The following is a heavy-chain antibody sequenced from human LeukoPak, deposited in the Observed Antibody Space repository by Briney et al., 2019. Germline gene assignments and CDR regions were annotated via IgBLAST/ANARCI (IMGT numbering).Heavy chain of an antibody. CDR2: ISWNSGSI. V-gene: IGHV3-9*01. J-gene: IGHJ3*02. D-gene: IGHD5-12*01. CDR1: GFTFDDYA. CDR3: ARDWDIETFDI. Sequence: GGSLRLSCAASGFTFDDYAMHWVRQAPGKGLEWISGISWNSGSIGYADSVKGRFTISRDNAKNSLYLQMNSLRAEDTAVYYCARDWDIETFDIWGQGTMVTVSS.